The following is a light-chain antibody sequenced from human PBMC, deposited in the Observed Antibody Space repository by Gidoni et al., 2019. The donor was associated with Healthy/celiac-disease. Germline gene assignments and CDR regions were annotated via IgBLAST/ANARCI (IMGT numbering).Light chain of an antibody. CDR3: QQFNNYPHEEWT. CDR2: DAS. V-gene: IGKV1D-13*01. J-gene: IGKJ1*01. CDR1: QGISSA. Sequence: AIQLTQSPSSLSASVGDRVTITCRASQGISSALAWYQQKPGKAPKLLIYDASSLESGVPSRFSGSGSGTDFTLTISSLQPEDFATYYCQQFNNYPHEEWTFGQXTKVEIK.